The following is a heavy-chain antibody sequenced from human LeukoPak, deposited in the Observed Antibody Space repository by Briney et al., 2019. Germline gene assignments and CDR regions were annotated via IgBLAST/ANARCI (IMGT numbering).Heavy chain of an antibody. Sequence: SETLSLTCTVSGGSISSSYWSWIRRPAGKGLEWNGHVDTSGNPHYNPSLNSRVTMSADASNNHLSLNLSSVTAADTAVYYCARSGSFLFDYWGQGTLVTVSS. J-gene: IGHJ4*02. CDR2: VDTSGNP. CDR1: GGSISSSY. CDR3: ARSGSFLFDY. V-gene: IGHV4-4*07. D-gene: IGHD1-26*01.